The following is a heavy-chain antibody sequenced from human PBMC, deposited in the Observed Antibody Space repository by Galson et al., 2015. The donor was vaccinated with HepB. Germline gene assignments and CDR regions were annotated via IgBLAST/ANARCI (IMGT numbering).Heavy chain of an antibody. CDR3: GRGRDTSSWYGREN. J-gene: IGHJ4*02. CDR2: INHSGST. Sequence: ETLSLTCAVYGGSFSGYYWNWIRQPPRKGLEWIGGINHSGSTYYNPSLKSRVSISVDTSKKQFSLKLSSVTAADTAVYYCGRGRDTSSWYGRENWGQGDLVTVSS. V-gene: IGHV4-34*01. CDR1: GGSFSGYY. D-gene: IGHD6-19*01.